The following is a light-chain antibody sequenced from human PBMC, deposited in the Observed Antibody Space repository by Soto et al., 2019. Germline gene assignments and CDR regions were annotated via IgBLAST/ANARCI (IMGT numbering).Light chain of an antibody. Sequence: DIQMTQSPSTLSASVGDRVSITCRASQSISRQLAWYQQKPGKAPNLLIYQASNLETGFPSRFTGSGSGTEFTLTISSLQPDDLATYYCLQYKSYWTFGQGTKVEVK. CDR3: LQYKSYWT. CDR1: QSISRQ. CDR2: QAS. V-gene: IGKV1-5*03. J-gene: IGKJ1*01.